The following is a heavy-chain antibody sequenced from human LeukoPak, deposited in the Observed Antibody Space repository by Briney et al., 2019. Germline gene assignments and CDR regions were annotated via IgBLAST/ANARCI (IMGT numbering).Heavy chain of an antibody. Sequence: GGSLRLSCAASGFIFSTYAMSWVRQAPGKGLEWISAITGSGDSTYYADSVKGRFTVSRDNSKNTLFLQMNSLRAEDTAVYYCAKDGGLWVSAHWGDSWGRGTLVTVSS. CDR2: ITGSGDST. V-gene: IGHV3-23*01. CDR1: GFIFSTYA. J-gene: IGHJ4*02. D-gene: IGHD7-27*01. CDR3: AKDGGLWVSAHWGDS.